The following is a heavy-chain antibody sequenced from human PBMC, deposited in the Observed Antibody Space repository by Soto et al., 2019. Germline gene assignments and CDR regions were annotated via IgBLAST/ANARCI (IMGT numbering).Heavy chain of an antibody. D-gene: IGHD6-13*01. CDR1: GFTVSSNY. CDR3: ARDRGSSWFYFDS. J-gene: IGHJ4*02. CDR2: INSGGGT. Sequence: GGSLIISCAASGFTVSSNYMNWVRQAPGEGLEWVALINSGGGTYYADSVKGRFTISRDNSKNTVYLQLSSLSDEDTAAYYCARDRGSSWFYFDSWGQGTQVTVSS. V-gene: IGHV3-53*01.